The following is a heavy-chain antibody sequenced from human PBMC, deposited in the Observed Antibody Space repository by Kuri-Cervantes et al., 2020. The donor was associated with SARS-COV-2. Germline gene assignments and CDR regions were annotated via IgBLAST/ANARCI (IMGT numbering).Heavy chain of an antibody. V-gene: IGHV3-48*02. CDR3: ARDKRGRSMIVVPLDV. D-gene: IGHD3-22*01. CDR1: GFTFSSYR. Sequence: GESLKISGAASGFTFSSYRRNWFRQAPGKGLEGVSYISSTSTIYYADSVKGGFTNSRDNAKNSLYLQMNSLRDEYTAVYYCARDKRGRSMIVVPLDVWGQETMVTVSS. J-gene: IGHJ6*02. CDR2: ISSTSTI.